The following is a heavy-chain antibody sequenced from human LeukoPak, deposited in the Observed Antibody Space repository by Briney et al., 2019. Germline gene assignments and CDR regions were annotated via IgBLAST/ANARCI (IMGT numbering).Heavy chain of an antibody. Sequence: GGSQRLSCAASGFTFSSYAMTWVRQAPGKGLEWVSATSASGGSTYYADSVKGRFTLSRDTSKSTLYLQMNSLRAEDTAVYYCAKGSTMLRGVIDYWGQGTLVTVSS. D-gene: IGHD3-10*01. V-gene: IGHV3-23*01. J-gene: IGHJ4*02. CDR2: TSASGGST. CDR1: GFTFSSYA. CDR3: AKGSTMLRGVIDY.